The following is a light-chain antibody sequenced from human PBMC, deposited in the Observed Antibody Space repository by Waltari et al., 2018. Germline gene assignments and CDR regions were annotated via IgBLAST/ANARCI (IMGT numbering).Light chain of an antibody. CDR1: GLKNKY. J-gene: IGLJ1*01. CDR2: EDV. CDR3: QAWDSGVAGV. V-gene: IGLV3-1*01. Sequence: YALIQSPSAPAPPRQTATITHSSYGLKNKYGCWYQQQPGQSPVLVIYEDVRRPSGIPQRFSGSNSGNTATLTISGTQPMDEADYYCQAWDSGVAGVFGTGTKVTVL.